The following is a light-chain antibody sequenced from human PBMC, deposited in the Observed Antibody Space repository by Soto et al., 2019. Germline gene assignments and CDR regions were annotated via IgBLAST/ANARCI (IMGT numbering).Light chain of an antibody. CDR3: SSYTSSSTLEV. CDR2: EVS. J-gene: IGLJ1*01. Sequence: ALVQPASVSGSPGQSITISCTGTSSDVGGYNYVSWYQQHPGKAPKLMIYEVSNRPSGVSNRFSGSKSGNTASLTISGLQAEDEADYYCSSYTSSSTLEVFGTGTKVTVL. V-gene: IGLV2-14*01. CDR1: SSDVGGYNY.